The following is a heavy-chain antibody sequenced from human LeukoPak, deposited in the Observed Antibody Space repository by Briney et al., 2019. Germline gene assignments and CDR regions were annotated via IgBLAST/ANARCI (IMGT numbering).Heavy chain of an antibody. CDR2: MNPNSGNT. CDR3: AIIAAARYGLDY. Sequence: ASVKVSCKASGYTFTSYDINWVRQATGQGLEWMGWMNPNSGNTGYAQKFQGRVTMTRNTSISTAYMELSSLRSEDTAVYYCAIIAAARYGLDYWGQGTLVTVSS. J-gene: IGHJ4*02. V-gene: IGHV1-8*01. D-gene: IGHD6-13*01. CDR1: GYTFTSYD.